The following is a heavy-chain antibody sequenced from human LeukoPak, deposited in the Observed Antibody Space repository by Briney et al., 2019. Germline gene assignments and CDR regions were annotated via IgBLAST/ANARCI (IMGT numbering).Heavy chain of an antibody. CDR2: IYYSGNT. J-gene: IGHJ4*02. CDR1: GGSISSGGYY. Sequence: PSQTLSLTCTVSGGSISSGGYYWSWIRQHPGKGLEWIGYIYYSGNTHYNPSLKSRLTISVDTSKNQFSLKLTSVTAADTAVYYCARASPDDYGDYESYWGQGTLVTVSS. CDR3: ARASPDDYGDYESY. V-gene: IGHV4-31*03. D-gene: IGHD4-17*01.